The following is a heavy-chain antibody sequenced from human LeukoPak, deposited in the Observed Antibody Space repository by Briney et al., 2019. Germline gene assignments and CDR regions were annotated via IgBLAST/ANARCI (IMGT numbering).Heavy chain of an antibody. D-gene: IGHD3-3*01. CDR3: ARDASNIDFAPYFYYMDV. CDR2: IGRSSQYI. Sequence: TGGSLRLSCTASGFTLSLYSMHWVRQAPGKGLEWVSSIGRSSQYIYYGDSVRGRLTISRDNAKNSLYLDMNSPRAEDTAVYYCARDASNIDFAPYFYYMDVWGKGTTVTVSS. V-gene: IGHV3-21*01. J-gene: IGHJ6*03. CDR1: GFTLSLYS.